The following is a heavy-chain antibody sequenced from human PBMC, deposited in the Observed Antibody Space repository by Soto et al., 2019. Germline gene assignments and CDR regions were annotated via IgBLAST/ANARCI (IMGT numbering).Heavy chain of an antibody. J-gene: IGHJ4*02. V-gene: IGHV3-23*01. Sequence: EVQLLESGGGLVQPGGSLRLSCAASGFTFSSYAMSWVRQAPGKGLEWVSAISGSGGSTYYADSVKGRFTISRDNSKNTLYLQMNSLRAEDTAVYYCAKDTMIVVVISTSFDYWGQGTLVTVSS. D-gene: IGHD3-22*01. CDR3: AKDTMIVVVISTSFDY. CDR2: ISGSGGST. CDR1: GFTFSSYA.